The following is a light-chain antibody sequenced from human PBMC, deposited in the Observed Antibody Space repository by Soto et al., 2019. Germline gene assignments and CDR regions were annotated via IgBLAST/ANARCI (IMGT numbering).Light chain of an antibody. CDR1: QSISSW. Sequence: DIQMTQSPSTLSASVGDRVTITCRASQSISSWLAWYQQKPGKAPNLLIYKASSLESGVPSRFSGSGYGTEFTLTSSSLQPDDFATYYCQQYNSYPLTFGGGPKVEIK. V-gene: IGKV1-5*03. CDR3: QQYNSYPLT. CDR2: KAS. J-gene: IGKJ4*01.